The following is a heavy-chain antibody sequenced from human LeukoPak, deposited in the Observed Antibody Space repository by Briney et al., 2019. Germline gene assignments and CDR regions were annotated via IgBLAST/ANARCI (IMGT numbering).Heavy chain of an antibody. Sequence: GGSLRLSCAAPGFTLSNYALSWVRPAPRKGVGWVSAISGSGGSTYYADSVKGRFTISRDNSKNTLYLQMNSLRAEDTAVYYCAKQSGLRWYLPFDYWGQGTLVTVSS. J-gene: IGHJ4*02. CDR3: AKQSGLRWYLPFDY. CDR2: ISGSGGST. CDR1: GFTLSNYA. D-gene: IGHD4-23*01. V-gene: IGHV3-23*01.